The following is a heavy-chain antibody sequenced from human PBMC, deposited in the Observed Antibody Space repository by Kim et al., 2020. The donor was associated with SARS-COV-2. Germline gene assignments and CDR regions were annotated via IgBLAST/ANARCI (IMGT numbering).Heavy chain of an antibody. CDR3: AGGMKVAATYFDY. J-gene: IGHJ4*02. D-gene: IGHD6-25*01. V-gene: IGHV3-23*01. CDR1: GFTFNNHD. CDR2: ISSSGGRT. Sequence: GGSLRLSCAASGFTFNNHDMSWVRQTPGKGLKWVSAISSSGGRTYYADSVRGRFTVSRDNSKNTLYLQMNNLKVEDTAVYYCAGGMKVAATYFDYWGQGTLVTLSS.